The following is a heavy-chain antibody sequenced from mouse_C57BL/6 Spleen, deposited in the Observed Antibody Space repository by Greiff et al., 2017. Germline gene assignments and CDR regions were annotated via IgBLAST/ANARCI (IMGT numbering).Heavy chain of an antibody. CDR1: GYTFTSYW. D-gene: IGHD2-4*01. CDR3: ARRGGYYDYEEFAY. V-gene: IGHV1-72*01. Sequence: QVQLQQPGAELVKPGASVKLSCKASGYTFTSYWMHWVKQRPGRGLEWIGRIDPNSGGTKYTEKFKSKATLTVDKPSSTAYMQLSSLTSEDSAVYYCARRGGYYDYEEFAYWGQGTLVTVSA. CDR2: IDPNSGGT. J-gene: IGHJ3*01.